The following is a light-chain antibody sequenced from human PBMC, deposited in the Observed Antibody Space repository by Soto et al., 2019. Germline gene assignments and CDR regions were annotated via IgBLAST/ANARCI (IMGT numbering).Light chain of an antibody. CDR1: SSNIGSNT. CDR2: SNN. CDR3: AAWDDSLNGVL. J-gene: IGLJ2*01. V-gene: IGLV1-44*01. Sequence: QSVLTQPPSASGTAGQRVTMSCSGSSSNIGSNTVNWYQQLPGTAPKLLIYSNNQRPSGVPDRFSGSKSGTSASLAISGLQSEDEADYYCAAWDDSLNGVLFGGGTKLTVL.